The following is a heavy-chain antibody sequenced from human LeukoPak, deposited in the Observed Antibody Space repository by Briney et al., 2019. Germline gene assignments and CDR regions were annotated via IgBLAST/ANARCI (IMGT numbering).Heavy chain of an antibody. J-gene: IGHJ6*02. CDR2: ISSSTGSTT. D-gene: IGHD5/OR15-5a*01. CDR3: ARDAVAAPPSVGWGYYYSFGLDV. CDR1: GFTFSIYG. V-gene: IGHV3-48*02. Sequence: PGGSLRLSCAASGFTFSIYGMSWVRQAPGKGLEWLAYISSSTGSTTYYADSVTGRFSISRDNAQKSLYLQMNSLRDEDSAVYYCARDAVAAPPSVGWGYYYSFGLDVWGQGTTVTVSS.